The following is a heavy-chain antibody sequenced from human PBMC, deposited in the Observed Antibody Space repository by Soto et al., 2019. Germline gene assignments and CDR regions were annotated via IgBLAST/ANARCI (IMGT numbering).Heavy chain of an antibody. V-gene: IGHV5-51*01. J-gene: IGHJ3*02. CDR3: ARSSWQKGETADYDFWSGYYSYGAFDI. D-gene: IGHD3-3*01. CDR2: IYPGDSDT. Sequence: GGSLRLSCKGSGYSFTSYWIGWVRQMPGKGLEWMGIIYPGDSDTRYSPSFQGQVTISADKSISTAYLQWSSLKASDTAMYYCARSSWQKGETADYDFWSGYYSYGAFDIWGQGTMVTVSS. CDR1: GYSFTSYW.